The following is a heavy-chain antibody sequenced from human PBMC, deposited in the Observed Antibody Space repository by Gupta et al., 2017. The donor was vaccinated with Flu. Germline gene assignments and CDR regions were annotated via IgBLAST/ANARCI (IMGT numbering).Heavy chain of an antibody. Sequence: GWIRQPPGKGLEWIGSIYYSGSTYYNPSLKSRVTISVDTSKNQFSLKLSSVTAADTAVYYCARLSQNCSSTSCYTGWFDPWGQGTLVTVSS. J-gene: IGHJ5*02. CDR3: ARLSQNCSSTSCYTGWFDP. V-gene: IGHV4-39*01. CDR2: IYYSGST. D-gene: IGHD2-2*02.